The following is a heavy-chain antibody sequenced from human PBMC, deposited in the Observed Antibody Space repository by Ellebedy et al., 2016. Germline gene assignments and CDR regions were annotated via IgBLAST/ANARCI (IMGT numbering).Heavy chain of an antibody. CDR3: AIEYGMDV. CDR2: ISYDGSNK. V-gene: IGHV3-30*03. Sequence: GESLKISCAASGFTFSSYGMHWVRQAPGKGLEWVAVISYDGSNKYYADSVKGRFTISRDNSKNTLYLQMNSLRAEDTAVYYCAIEYGMDVWGQGTTVTVSS. CDR1: GFTFSSYG. J-gene: IGHJ6*02.